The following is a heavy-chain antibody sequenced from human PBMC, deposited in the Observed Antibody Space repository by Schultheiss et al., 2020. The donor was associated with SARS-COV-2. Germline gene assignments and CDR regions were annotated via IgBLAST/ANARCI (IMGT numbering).Heavy chain of an antibody. CDR1: GFTVSSNY. D-gene: IGHD2-15*01. CDR2: ISSSSSYI. J-gene: IGHJ6*02. Sequence: GGSLRLSCAASGFTVSSNYMSWVRQAPGKGLEWVSSISSSSSYIYYADSVKGRFTISRDNAKNSLYLQMNSLRAEDTAVYYCAGLQVVVAATVEYYGMDVWGQGTTVTVSS. CDR3: AGLQVVVAATVEYYGMDV. V-gene: IGHV3-21*01.